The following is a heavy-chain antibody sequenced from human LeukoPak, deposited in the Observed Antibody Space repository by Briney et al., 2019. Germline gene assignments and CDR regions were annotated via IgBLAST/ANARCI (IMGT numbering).Heavy chain of an antibody. V-gene: IGHV3-21*01. CDR3: ARGVGCSGGSCYFNY. J-gene: IGHJ4*02. CDR2: ISSRSTYI. Sequence: GGSLRLSCAASGFTFSTYSMNWVRQALGKGLEWVSSISSRSTYIYYADSMKGRFTISRDNTKNSLYLQMNSLRAEDTAVYYCARGVGCSGGSCYFNYWGQGTLVTVSS. D-gene: IGHD2-15*01. CDR1: GFTFSTYS.